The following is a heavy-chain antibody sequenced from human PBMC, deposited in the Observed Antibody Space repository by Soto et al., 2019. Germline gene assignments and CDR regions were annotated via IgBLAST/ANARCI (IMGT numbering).Heavy chain of an antibody. V-gene: IGHV1-18*01. J-gene: IGHJ4*02. D-gene: IGHD6-13*01. CDR3: ARGRVCVGHYCSSSWPYDDY. CDR1: GYTFTSYG. Sequence: ASVKVSCKASGYTFTSYGISWVRQAPGQGLEWMGWISAYNGNTNYAQKLQGRVTMTTDTSTSTAYMELRSLRSDDTAVYYCARGRVCVGHYCSSSWPYDDYSGQGTLVTVSS. CDR2: ISAYNGNT.